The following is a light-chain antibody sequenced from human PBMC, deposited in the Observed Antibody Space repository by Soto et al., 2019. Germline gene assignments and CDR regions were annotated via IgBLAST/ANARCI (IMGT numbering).Light chain of an antibody. CDR3: CSYAGSSTYV. Sequence: QSALTQPASVSGSPGQSITISCTGTSSDVGGYNFVAWYQQYPGKAPKVMIYEGSQRPSGVSTRFSGSRSGNTASLTISGLRPEDEADYYCCSYAGSSTYVFGPGTKVTVL. J-gene: IGLJ1*01. V-gene: IGLV2-23*01. CDR2: EGS. CDR1: SSDVGGYNF.